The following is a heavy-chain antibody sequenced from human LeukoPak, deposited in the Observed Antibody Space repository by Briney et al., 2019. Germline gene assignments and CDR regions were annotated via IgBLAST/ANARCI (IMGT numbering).Heavy chain of an antibody. CDR3: ARGQYSSGWYDY. Sequence: SETLSLTCAVYGGSFSGYYWSWIRQPPGRGLEWIGEINHSGSTNYNPSLKSRVTISVDTSKNQFSLKLSSVTAADTAVYYCARGQYSSGWYDYWGQGTLVTVSS. CDR1: GGSFSGYY. D-gene: IGHD6-19*01. V-gene: IGHV4-34*01. CDR2: INHSGST. J-gene: IGHJ4*02.